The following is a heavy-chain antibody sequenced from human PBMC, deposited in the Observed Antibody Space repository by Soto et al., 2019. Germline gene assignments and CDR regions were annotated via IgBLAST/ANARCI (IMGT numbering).Heavy chain of an antibody. CDR1: GGTFSSYP. Sequence: SVKVSCKASGGTFSSYPIAWVRQAPGQGLEWMGAIIPIFGTIIYAQKFQGRVTITADESASTAYMELSSLTSADTALYYCARPRTVATTKGYDYWGQGTLVTVSS. CDR2: IIPIFGTI. J-gene: IGHJ4*02. D-gene: IGHD4-4*01. CDR3: ARPRTVATTKGYDY. V-gene: IGHV1-69*13.